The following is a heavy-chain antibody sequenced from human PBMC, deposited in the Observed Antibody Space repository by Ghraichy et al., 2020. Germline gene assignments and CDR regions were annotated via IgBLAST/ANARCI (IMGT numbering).Heavy chain of an antibody. CDR1: GFTFSSYA. J-gene: IGHJ1*01. CDR2: ISGSGGST. Sequence: GGSLRLSCAASGFTFSSYAMSWVRQAPGKGLEWVSAISGSGGSTYYADSVKGRFTISRDNSKNTLYLQMNSLRAEDTAVYYCAKDLEDWLYYYAEYFQHWGQGTLVTVSS. D-gene: IGHD3-9*01. CDR3: AKDLEDWLYYYAEYFQH. V-gene: IGHV3-23*01.